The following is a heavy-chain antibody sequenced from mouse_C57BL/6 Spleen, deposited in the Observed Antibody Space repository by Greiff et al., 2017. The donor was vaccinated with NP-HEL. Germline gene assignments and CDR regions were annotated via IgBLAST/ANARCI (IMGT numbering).Heavy chain of an antibody. Sequence: QVQLKQPGAELVMPGASVKLSCKASGYTFTSYWMHWVKQRPGQGLEWIGEIDPSDSYTNYNQKFKGKSTLTVDKSSSTAYMQLSSLTSEDSAVYYCARDYYGYDDYWGQGTTLTVSS. D-gene: IGHD2-2*01. CDR3: ARDYYGYDDY. CDR2: IDPSDSYT. J-gene: IGHJ2*01. CDR1: GYTFTSYW. V-gene: IGHV1-69*01.